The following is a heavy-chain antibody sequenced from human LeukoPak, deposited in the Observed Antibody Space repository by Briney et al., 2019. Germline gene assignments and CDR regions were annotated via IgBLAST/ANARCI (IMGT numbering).Heavy chain of an antibody. Sequence: GGSLRLSCAASGFTVSSNYMSWVRQAPGKGLEWVAVISYDGSNKYYADSVKGRFTISRDNSKNTLYLQMNSLRAEDTAVYYCARDYGDYAGYFDYWGQGTLVTVSS. D-gene: IGHD4-17*01. CDR1: GFTVSSNY. J-gene: IGHJ4*02. CDR3: ARDYGDYAGYFDY. V-gene: IGHV3-30-3*01. CDR2: ISYDGSNK.